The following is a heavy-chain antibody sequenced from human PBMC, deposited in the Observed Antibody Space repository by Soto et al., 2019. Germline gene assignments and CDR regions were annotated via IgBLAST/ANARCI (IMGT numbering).Heavy chain of an antibody. J-gene: IGHJ4*02. CDR3: ARPSIAVALSPFDY. Sequence: PGGSLRLSCAASGFTFSSYAMHWVRQAPGKGLEWVAVISYDGSNKYYAEPVRGRFTISRDNSKNTLYLQMNSLRAEDTAVYYCARPSIAVALSPFDYWGQGTLVTVSS. V-gene: IGHV3-30-3*01. CDR1: GFTFSSYA. D-gene: IGHD6-19*01. CDR2: ISYDGSNK.